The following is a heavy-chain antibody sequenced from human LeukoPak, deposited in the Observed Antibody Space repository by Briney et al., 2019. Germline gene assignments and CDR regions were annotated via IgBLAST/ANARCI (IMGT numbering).Heavy chain of an antibody. CDR3: ARGWSSGWYGDAFDI. Sequence: ASVKVSCKASGYTFTSYAMHWVRQAPGQGLERMGWINAGNGNTKYSQKFQGRVTITRDTSASTAYMELSSLRAEDTAVYYCARGWSSGWYGDAFDIWGQGTMVTVSS. D-gene: IGHD6-19*01. CDR1: GYTFTSYA. V-gene: IGHV1-3*01. J-gene: IGHJ3*02. CDR2: INAGNGNT.